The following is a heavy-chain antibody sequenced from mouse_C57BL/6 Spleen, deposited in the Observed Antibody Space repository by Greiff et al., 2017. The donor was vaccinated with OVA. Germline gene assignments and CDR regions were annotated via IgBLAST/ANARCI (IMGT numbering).Heavy chain of an antibody. D-gene: IGHD1-1*01. J-gene: IGHJ2*01. CDR2: IDPSDSYT. CDR1: GYTFTSYW. V-gene: IGHV1-50*01. CDR3: ARDYYGSIYYFDY. Sequence: QVQLQQPGAELVKPGASVKLSCKASGYTFTSYWMQWVKQRPGQGLEWIGEIDPSDSYTNYNQKFKGKATLTVDTSSSTAYMQLSSLTSEDSAVYYCARDYYGSIYYFDYWGQGTTLTVSS.